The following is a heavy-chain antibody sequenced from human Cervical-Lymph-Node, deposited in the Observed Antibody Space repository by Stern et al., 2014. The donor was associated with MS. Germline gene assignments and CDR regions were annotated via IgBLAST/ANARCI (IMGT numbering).Heavy chain of an antibody. D-gene: IGHD4-23*01. CDR2: IWYDGSNK. J-gene: IGHJ1*01. CDR1: GFTFSSYG. Sequence: QVQLVQSGRGVVQPGRSLRLSCAASGFTFSSYGMHWVRQAPGKGLEWVAVIWYDGSNKYYADSVKGRFTISRDNSKNTLFLQMNSLRGEDTALYYCAREGGNTAEYFQHWGQGTLVTVSS. V-gene: IGHV3-33*01. CDR3: AREGGNTAEYFQH.